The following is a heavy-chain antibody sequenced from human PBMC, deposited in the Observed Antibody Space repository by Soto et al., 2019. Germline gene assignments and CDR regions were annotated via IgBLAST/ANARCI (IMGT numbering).Heavy chain of an antibody. CDR1: GYTFTNYG. CDR2: ISAYTRNT. J-gene: IGHJ3*02. CDR3: ARVLGYACSWWRHSAFDI. V-gene: IGHV1-18*01. D-gene: IGHD2-15*01. Sequence: QVHLVQSGAEVKKPGASVKVSCKASGYTFTNYGVSWVRQAPGQRLEWMGWISAYTRNTNYAQMLQGRVTMTTDTSTSTAYMELRSLTSDDTAVYYCARVLGYACSWWRHSAFDIWGQGTMVTVSS.